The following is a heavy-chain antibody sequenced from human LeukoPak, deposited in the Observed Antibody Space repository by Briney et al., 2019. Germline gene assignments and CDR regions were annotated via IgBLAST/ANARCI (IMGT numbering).Heavy chain of an antibody. CDR1: GYSFTSYW. D-gene: IGHD2-2*01. J-gene: IGHJ4*02. CDR3: ASLNPLGQPSYCSSTSCSSFDY. Sequence: GESLKISCKGSGYSFTSYWIGWVRQMPGKGLEWIGIIYPGDSDTRYSPSFQGQVTISADKSISTAYLQWSSLKASDTAMYYCASLNPLGQPSYCSSTSCSSFDYWGQGTLVTVSS. CDR2: IYPGDSDT. V-gene: IGHV5-51*01.